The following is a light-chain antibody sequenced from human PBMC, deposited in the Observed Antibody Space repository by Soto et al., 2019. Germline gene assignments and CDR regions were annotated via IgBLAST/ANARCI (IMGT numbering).Light chain of an antibody. CDR2: GAS. CDR3: LQSGNSPLT. Sequence: EVVLTQSPGTLSLSPGERATLSCRASRRISSAYLAWYQQKHGQAPRLLIYGASTRATDIPDRFTGSGSATDFTLIISRLEPEDFAVYYCLQSGNSPLTFGQGTRLEIK. V-gene: IGKV3-20*01. CDR1: RRISSAY. J-gene: IGKJ2*01.